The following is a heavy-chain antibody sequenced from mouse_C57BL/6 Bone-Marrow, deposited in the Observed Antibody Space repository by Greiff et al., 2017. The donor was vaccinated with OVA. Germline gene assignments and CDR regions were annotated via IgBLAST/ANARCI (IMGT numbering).Heavy chain of an antibody. J-gene: IGHJ2*01. V-gene: IGHV5-12*01. CDR3: ARGLGWYYFDY. CDR2: ISNGGGST. D-gene: IGHD3-3*01. CDR1: GFTFSDYY. Sequence: EVKLVESGGGLVQPGGSLKLSCAASGFTFSDYYMYWVRQTPEKRLEWVAYISNGGGSTYYPDTVKGRFTISRDNAKNTLYLQMSRLKSEDTAMYYCARGLGWYYFDYWGQGTTLTVSS.